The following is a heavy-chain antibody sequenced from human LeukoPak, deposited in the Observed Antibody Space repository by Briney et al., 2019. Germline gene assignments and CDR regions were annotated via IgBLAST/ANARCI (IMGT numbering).Heavy chain of an antibody. J-gene: IGHJ6*02. D-gene: IGHD2-21*02. CDR1: GGSISSYY. CDR2: IYYSGST. CDR3: ARTARVVTKIYYYYYGMDV. Sequence: PSETLSLTCTVSGGSISSYYWSWIRQPPGKGLEWIGYIYYSGSTNYNPSLKSRVTISVDTSKNQFSLKLSSVTAADTAVYYCARTARVVTKIYYYYYGMDVWGQGTTVTVSS. V-gene: IGHV4-59*08.